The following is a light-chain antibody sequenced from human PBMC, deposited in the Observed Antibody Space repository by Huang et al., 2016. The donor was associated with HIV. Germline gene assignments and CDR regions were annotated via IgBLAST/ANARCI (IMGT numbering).Light chain of an antibody. CDR1: QSVLYRSNNKNY. CDR3: QQYYSNPLT. Sequence: DIVMTQSPDSLAVSLGEKATINCKSSQSVLYRSNNKNYFAWYQREPGQPPKLLIYLASTRESGVPGRFSGSGSGTDFTLTIRSLQAEDVAVYYCQQYYSNPLTFGGGTKVEIK. CDR2: LAS. J-gene: IGKJ4*01. V-gene: IGKV4-1*01.